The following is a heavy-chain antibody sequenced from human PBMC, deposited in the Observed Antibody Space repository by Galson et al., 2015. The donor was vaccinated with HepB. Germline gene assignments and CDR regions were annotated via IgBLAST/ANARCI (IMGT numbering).Heavy chain of an antibody. CDR3: ASGWV. CDR2: ISNKASSHKT. Sequence: SLRLSCAASGFIFSAHYMDWARQAPGKGLEWVSRISNKASSHKTDYAASVKGRFTITRDDSQNSVYLQMNSLKNEDIAVYYCASGWVWGKGTTFNGSS. J-gene: IGHJ6*04. CDR1: GFIFSAHY. V-gene: IGHV3-72*01.